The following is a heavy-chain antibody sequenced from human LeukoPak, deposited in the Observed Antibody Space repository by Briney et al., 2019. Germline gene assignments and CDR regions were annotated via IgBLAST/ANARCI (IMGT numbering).Heavy chain of an antibody. CDR1: GFTFSSYS. V-gene: IGHV3-21*01. J-gene: IGHJ4*02. Sequence: PGGSLRLSCAASGFTFSSYSMNWVRQAPGKGLEWVSSISSSSSYIYYADSVKGRFTISRDNAKNSLYLQMNSLRAEDTAVYYCARDQGRGYTPYYFDYWGQGTLVTVSS. CDR2: ISSSSSYI. D-gene: IGHD3-3*01. CDR3: ARDQGRGYTPYYFDY.